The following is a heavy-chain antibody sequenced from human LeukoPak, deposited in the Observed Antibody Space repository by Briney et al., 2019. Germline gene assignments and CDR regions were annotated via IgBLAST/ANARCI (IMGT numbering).Heavy chain of an antibody. J-gene: IGHJ6*02. Sequence: ASVKVSCKASGYTFTSYDINWVRQATGQGLEWMGWMNPNSGNTGYAQKFQGRVTTTRNTSISTAYMELSSLRSEDTAVYYCARGQYSSSWYTYYYYYGMDVWGQGTTVTVSS. CDR3: ARGQYSSSWYTYYYYYGMDV. D-gene: IGHD6-13*01. CDR1: GYTFTSYD. CDR2: MNPNSGNT. V-gene: IGHV1-8*01.